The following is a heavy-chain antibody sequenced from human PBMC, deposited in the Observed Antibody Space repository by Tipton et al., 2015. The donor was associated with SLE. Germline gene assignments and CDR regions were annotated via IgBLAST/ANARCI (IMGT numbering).Heavy chain of an antibody. CDR2: IYYSGST. J-gene: IGHJ3*02. Sequence: LRLSCTVSGASISSYYWSWIRQPPGKGLERIGYIYYSGSTNYNPSLKSRVTISVDTSKNQFSLKLSSVTAADTAVYYCARVAAAAGTAFDIWGQGTMVTVSS. V-gene: IGHV4-59*12. D-gene: IGHD6-13*01. CDR1: GASISSYY. CDR3: ARVAAAAGTAFDI.